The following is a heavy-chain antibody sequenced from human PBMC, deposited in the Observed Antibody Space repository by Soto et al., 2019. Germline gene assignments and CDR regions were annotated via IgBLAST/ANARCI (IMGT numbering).Heavy chain of an antibody. V-gene: IGHV1-58*01. Sequence: SVKVSCKASGFTFTSSAVQWVRQARGQRLEWIGWIVVGSGNTNYAQKFQERVTITRDMSTSTAYMELSSLRSEDTAVYYCAAGGHSIAAPIVGMDVWGQGTTVTVS. CDR3: AAGGHSIAAPIVGMDV. J-gene: IGHJ6*02. D-gene: IGHD6-6*01. CDR2: IVVGSGNT. CDR1: GFTFTSSA.